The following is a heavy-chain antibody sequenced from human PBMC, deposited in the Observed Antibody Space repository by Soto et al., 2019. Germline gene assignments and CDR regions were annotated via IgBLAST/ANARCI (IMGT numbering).Heavy chain of an antibody. CDR1: GDSIRRYY. CDR2: ISYSGST. Sequence: SETLSLTCTVSGDSIRRYYWSWIRQPPGKGLEWIGYISYSGSTNYNPSLKSRVTISVDTSKNQFSLKLSSVTAADTAVYYCARDKEGAAAGTFDYWGQGTLVTVSS. D-gene: IGHD6-13*01. V-gene: IGHV4-59*01. J-gene: IGHJ4*02. CDR3: ARDKEGAAAGTFDY.